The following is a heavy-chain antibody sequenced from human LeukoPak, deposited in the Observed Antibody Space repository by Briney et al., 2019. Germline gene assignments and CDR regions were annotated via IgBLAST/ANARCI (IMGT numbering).Heavy chain of an antibody. CDR1: GFTFSSYG. V-gene: IGHV3-30*18. CDR2: ISYDGSNK. J-gene: IGHJ4*02. CDR3: AKSEGGVYYYDSSGYHDY. Sequence: GGSLRLSCAASGFTFSSYGMHWVRQAPGKGLEWVAVISYDGSNKYYADSVKGRFTISRDNSKNTLYLQMNSLRAEDTAVYYCAKSEGGVYYYDSSGYHDYWGQGTLVTVSS. D-gene: IGHD3-22*01.